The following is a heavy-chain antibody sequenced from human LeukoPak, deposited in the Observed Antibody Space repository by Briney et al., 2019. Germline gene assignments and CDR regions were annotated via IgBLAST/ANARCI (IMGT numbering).Heavy chain of an antibody. V-gene: IGHV3-48*02. D-gene: IGHD4-23*01. CDR1: GFTFSSHS. CDR3: ARLSTVATPGFDY. J-gene: IGHJ4*02. Sequence: GGSLRLSCAASGFTFSSHSMNWVRQAPGKGLEWVSYISSSSTTYYADSVKGRFTISRDNAKNSLYLQMNSLTDEDTAVYYCARLSTVATPGFDYWGQGTLVTVSS. CDR2: ISSSSTT.